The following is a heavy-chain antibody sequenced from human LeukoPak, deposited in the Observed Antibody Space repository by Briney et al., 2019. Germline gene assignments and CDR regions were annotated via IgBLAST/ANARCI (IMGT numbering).Heavy chain of an antibody. Sequence: SETLSLTCTVSGSSVSSGSYYWSWIRQPPGKGLEWIGYIYYSGSTNYNPSLKSRVTISVDTSKNQFSLKLNSVTAADTAVYYCARAYYYGSGSMDYWGQGTLVTVSS. V-gene: IGHV4-61*01. J-gene: IGHJ4*02. D-gene: IGHD3-10*01. CDR3: ARAYYYGSGSMDY. CDR2: IYYSGST. CDR1: GSSVSSGSYY.